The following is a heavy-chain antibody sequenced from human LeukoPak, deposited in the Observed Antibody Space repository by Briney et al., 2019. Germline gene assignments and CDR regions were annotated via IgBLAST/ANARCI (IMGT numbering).Heavy chain of an antibody. CDR1: GDSISSSSYY. V-gene: IGHV4-39*07. J-gene: IGHJ6*03. CDR3: ARLPATASYYYYYMDV. Sequence: KASETLSLTCTVSGDSISSSSYYWGWIRQPPGKGLEWIGSFYYSGSTYYNPSLKRRVTISVDASKNQFSLKLTSATAADAAVYYCARLPATASYYYYYMDVWGKGTTVTFSS. CDR2: FYYSGST.